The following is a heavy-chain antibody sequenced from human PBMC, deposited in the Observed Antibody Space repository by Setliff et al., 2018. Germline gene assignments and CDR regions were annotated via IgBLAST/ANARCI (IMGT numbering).Heavy chain of an antibody. V-gene: IGHV4-59*08. CDR2: MFKGGSS. Sequence: PSETLSLTCTVSIDSISVYWMRQAPGKGLEWVAYMFKGGSSNYNPSLKSRVTTSPGTSKNQFSLKLTSATAADTAVYYCARLVGRLGSPFDHWGQGILVTVSS. CDR3: ARLVGRLGSPFDH. CDR1: IDSISVY. J-gene: IGHJ4*02. D-gene: IGHD7-27*01.